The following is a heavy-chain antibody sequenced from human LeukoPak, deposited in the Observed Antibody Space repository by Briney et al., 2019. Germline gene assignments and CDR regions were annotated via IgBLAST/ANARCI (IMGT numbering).Heavy chain of an antibody. CDR2: IYISGST. Sequence: PSETLSLTCTVSGGSISSYYWSWIRQPAGKGLEWTGRIYISGSTNYNPSLKSRVTMSVDTSKNQFSLKLSSVTAADTAVYYCAREWGAYYDFWSGYYYYMDVWGKGTTVTVTS. V-gene: IGHV4-4*07. CDR1: GGSISSYY. CDR3: AREWGAYYDFWSGYYYYMDV. D-gene: IGHD3-3*01. J-gene: IGHJ6*03.